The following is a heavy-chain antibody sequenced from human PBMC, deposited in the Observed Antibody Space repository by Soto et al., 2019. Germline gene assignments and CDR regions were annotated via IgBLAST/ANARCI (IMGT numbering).Heavy chain of an antibody. CDR1: GFTFSSYW. CDR3: ARDGISHYYYYYYMDV. CDR2: INNAGSSA. V-gene: IGHV3-74*01. J-gene: IGHJ6*03. Sequence: GGSLRLSCAASGFTFSSYWMHWVRQVPGKGLVWVSRINNAGSSASYADSVKGRFAISRDNAKNTLYLQMNSLRAEDTAVYYCARDGISHYYYYYYMDVWGKGTTVTVSS. D-gene: IGHD3-3*02.